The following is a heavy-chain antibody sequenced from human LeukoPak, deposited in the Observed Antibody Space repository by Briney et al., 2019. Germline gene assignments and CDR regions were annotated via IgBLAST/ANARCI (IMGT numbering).Heavy chain of an antibody. Sequence: ASVKASCKASGYTFTGYYIHWVRQAPGQGLEWMGWINPDSGGTNYAQEFQGRVTMTRDTSISTAYMELSRLRSDDTAVYYCARAQGAYCTNGVCPNWFDPWGQGTLVTVSS. J-gene: IGHJ5*02. V-gene: IGHV1-2*02. CDR1: GYTFTGYY. CDR3: ARAQGAYCTNGVCPNWFDP. CDR2: INPDSGGT. D-gene: IGHD2-8*01.